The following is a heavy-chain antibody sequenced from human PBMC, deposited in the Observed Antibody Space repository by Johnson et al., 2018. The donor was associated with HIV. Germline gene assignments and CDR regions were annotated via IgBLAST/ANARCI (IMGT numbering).Heavy chain of an antibody. Sequence: QVQLVESGGGVVQPGRSLRLSCTASGFTFSNFAMHWVRQAPGKGLEWVTNISYDGSKKHYADSVKGRFTFSRDDTKNSLYLQMNSLRAEDTAVYYCAKDGAWGADAFDIWGQGTMVTVSS. CDR2: ISYDGSKK. J-gene: IGHJ3*02. V-gene: IGHV3-33*03. CDR1: GFTFSNFA. CDR3: AKDGAWGADAFDI. D-gene: IGHD3-16*01.